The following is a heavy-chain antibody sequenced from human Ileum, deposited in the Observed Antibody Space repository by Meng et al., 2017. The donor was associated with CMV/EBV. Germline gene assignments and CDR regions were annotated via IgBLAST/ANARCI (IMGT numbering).Heavy chain of an antibody. CDR1: GFIFSSDA. J-gene: IGHJ3*01. D-gene: IGHD3-3*01. CDR2: IPFDGSKR. Sequence: GESLKISCAASGFIFSSDAVHWVRQAPGKGLEWAATIPFDGSKRDYADSVKGRFTISRDNPENTLYLQMNSMRVGDTAVYHCFRDPETHWSITRNYDDAVDLWGPGKRVTVSS. CDR3: FRDPETHWSITRNYDDAVDL. V-gene: IGHV3-30*04.